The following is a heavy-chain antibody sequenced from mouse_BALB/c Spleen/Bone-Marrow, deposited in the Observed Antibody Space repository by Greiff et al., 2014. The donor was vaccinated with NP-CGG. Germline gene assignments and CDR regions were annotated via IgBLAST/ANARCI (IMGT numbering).Heavy chain of an antibody. CDR1: GYTFTDYA. CDR2: ISGYYGDA. Sequence: VQLQQSGAELVRPGVSVKISCKGSGYTFTDYAIHWVKQSHAKSLEWIGLISGYYGDAIYNQKFKGKATMTVDKSSSTAYMDLARLTSEDSAIYYCARSGKVRNAMDYWGQGTSATVSS. D-gene: IGHD2-14*01. V-gene: IGHV1S137*01. J-gene: IGHJ4*01. CDR3: ARSGKVRNAMDY.